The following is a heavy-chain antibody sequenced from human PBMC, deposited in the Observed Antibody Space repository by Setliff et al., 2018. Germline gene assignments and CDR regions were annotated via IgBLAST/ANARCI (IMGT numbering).Heavy chain of an antibody. Sequence: SESLSLTCTVSGGSVSNSGFFWGWLRQAPGKGLEWIGNIYDSGSSNYNASLKSRLIITRDTSKNQISLKLTSVTAADTAVYYCGRGFSRIEGWGNWFDPWGQGILVTVSS. D-gene: IGHD2-15*01. CDR3: GRGFSRIEGWGNWFDP. CDR2: IYDSGSS. CDR1: GGSVSNSGFF. V-gene: IGHV4-39*01. J-gene: IGHJ5*02.